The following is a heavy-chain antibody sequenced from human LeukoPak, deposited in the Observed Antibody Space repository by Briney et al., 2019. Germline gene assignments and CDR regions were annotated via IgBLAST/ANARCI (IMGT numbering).Heavy chain of an antibody. J-gene: IGHJ6*03. CDR2: INHSGST. Sequence: SETLSLTCAVYGGSFSGYYWSWIRQPPGKGLEWIGEINHSGSTNYNPSLKSRVTISVDTSKNQFSLKLSSVTAADTAVYYCARGLGGCSGGSCYLYYYYYVDVWGKGTTVTVSS. CDR1: GGSFSGYY. CDR3: ARGLGGCSGGSCYLYYYYYVDV. V-gene: IGHV4-34*01. D-gene: IGHD2-15*01.